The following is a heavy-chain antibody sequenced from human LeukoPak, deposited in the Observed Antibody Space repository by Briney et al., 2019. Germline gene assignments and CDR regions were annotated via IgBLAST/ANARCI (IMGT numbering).Heavy chain of an antibody. Sequence: SETLSLTCTVSGGSIRGSDYYWGSIRQPPGKGLEWIGNIYYSGSTYYNPSLKSRVTISVDTSKNQFSLKLSSVTAADAAVYYCGRHKGMPGYSTYWGPGSLVTVSS. CDR2: IYYSGST. V-gene: IGHV4-39*01. D-gene: IGHD1-26*01. CDR3: GRHKGMPGYSTY. CDR1: GGSIRGSDYY. J-gene: IGHJ4*02.